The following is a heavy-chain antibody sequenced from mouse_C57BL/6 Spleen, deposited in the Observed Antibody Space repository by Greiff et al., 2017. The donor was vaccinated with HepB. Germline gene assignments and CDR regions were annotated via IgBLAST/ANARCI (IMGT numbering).Heavy chain of an antibody. CDR1: GYTFTSYG. V-gene: IGHV1-81*01. Sequence: QVQLKESGAELARPGASVKLSCKASGYTFTSYGISWVKQRTGQGLEWIGEIYPRSGNTYYNEKFKGKATLTADKSSSTAYMELCSLTSEDSAVYFCARGTDYYGSSDGGDFDYWGQGTTLTVSS. J-gene: IGHJ2*01. D-gene: IGHD1-1*01. CDR3: ARGTDYYGSSDGGDFDY. CDR2: IYPRSGNT.